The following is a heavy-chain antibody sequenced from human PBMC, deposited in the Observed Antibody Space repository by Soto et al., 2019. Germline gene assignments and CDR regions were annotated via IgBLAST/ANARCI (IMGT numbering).Heavy chain of an antibody. CDR1: GGTFSNYA. D-gene: IGHD2-8*01. J-gene: IGHJ4*02. V-gene: IGHV1-69*13. CDR2: IIPFFGTA. CDR3: ASGPGVYNYFDY. Sequence: SSVKVSCNPSGGTFSNYAITWVRQAPGQGLEWMGGIIPFFGTANHAQKFQGRVTITADESTSTAYMELSSLRSEDTAVYYCASGPGVYNYFDYWGQGTLVRVSS.